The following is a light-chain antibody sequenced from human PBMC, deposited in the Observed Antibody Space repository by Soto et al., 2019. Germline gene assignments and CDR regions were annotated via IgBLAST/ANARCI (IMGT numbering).Light chain of an antibody. CDR1: QGVNTW. CDR3: QQYDSYPWT. V-gene: IGKV1-5*01. CDR2: AAS. Sequence: DIQLTQSPSTLSASVGDRVTITCRASQGVNTWLAWYQQKPGKAPNLLIYAASNLQGGVPSRFTGSGSGTEFTLPISSLQPDDFTTYYCQQYDSYPWTFGQGTKVEIK. J-gene: IGKJ1*01.